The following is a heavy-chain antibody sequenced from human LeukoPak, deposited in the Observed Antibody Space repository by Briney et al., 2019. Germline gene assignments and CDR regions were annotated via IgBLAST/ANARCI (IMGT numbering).Heavy chain of an antibody. CDR2: IRSKAYGGTT. Sequence: GGSLRLSCTASGFTFGDYAMSWVRQAPGKGLEWVGFIRSKAYGGTTEYAASVKGRFTISRDDSKSIAYLQMNSLKTEDTAVYYCTRSIAAAGNWFDPWGQGTLVTVSS. J-gene: IGHJ5*02. CDR1: GFTFGDYA. CDR3: TRSIAAAGNWFDP. D-gene: IGHD6-13*01. V-gene: IGHV3-49*04.